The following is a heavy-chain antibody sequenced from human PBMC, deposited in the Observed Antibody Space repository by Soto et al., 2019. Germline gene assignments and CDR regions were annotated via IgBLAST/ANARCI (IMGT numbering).Heavy chain of an antibody. Sequence: GGSLRLSCAASGFTFDDYTMHWVRQAPGKGLECVSGISWNSGSIGYADSVKGRFTISRDNANNSLYLQMNSLRAEDTALYYCAKARGYCSGGSCYGDAFDIWGQGT. CDR2: ISWNSGSI. D-gene: IGHD2-15*01. J-gene: IGHJ3*02. V-gene: IGHV3-9*01. CDR3: AKARGYCSGGSCYGDAFDI. CDR1: GFTFDDYT.